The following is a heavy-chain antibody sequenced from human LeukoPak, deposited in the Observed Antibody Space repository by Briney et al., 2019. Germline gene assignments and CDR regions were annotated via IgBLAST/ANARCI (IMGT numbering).Heavy chain of an antibody. Sequence: GGSLRLSCAASGFTFSAYAMHWVRQAPGRGLEWVSAIHGSSGRTYYVDSVRGRFTISRDNSQNTLYLQMNNLRVEDTALYYCAKDQGSYSSSWFSDRWGQGTLVTVSS. V-gene: IGHV3-23*01. CDR1: GFTFSAYA. D-gene: IGHD6-13*01. CDR3: AKDQGSYSSSWFSDR. CDR2: IHGSSGRT. J-gene: IGHJ4*02.